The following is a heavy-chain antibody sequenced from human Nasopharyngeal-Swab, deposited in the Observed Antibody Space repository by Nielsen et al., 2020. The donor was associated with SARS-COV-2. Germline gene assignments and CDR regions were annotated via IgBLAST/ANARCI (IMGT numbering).Heavy chain of an antibody. Sequence: SETLSLTFTVSGGSISSGSYYWSWIRQPPGKGLEWIGYIYYSGSTNYNPSLKSRVTISVDTSKNQFSLKLSSVTAADTAVYYCARGYGRGYFDYWGQGTLVTVSS. CDR3: ARGYGRGYFDY. CDR2: IYYSGST. J-gene: IGHJ4*02. V-gene: IGHV4-61*01. CDR1: GGSISSGSYY. D-gene: IGHD5-18*01.